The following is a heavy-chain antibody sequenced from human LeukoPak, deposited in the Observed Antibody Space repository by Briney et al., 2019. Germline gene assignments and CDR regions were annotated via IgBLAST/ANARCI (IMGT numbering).Heavy chain of an antibody. Sequence: PSQTPSLTCTVSGGSISSGGYYWSWIRQHPGKGLEWIGYIYYSGSTYYNPSLKSRVTISVDTSKNQFSLKLSSVTAADTAVYYCARRDSSGWQGRWAFDYWGQGTLVTVSS. J-gene: IGHJ4*02. CDR3: ARRDSSGWQGRWAFDY. CDR2: IYYSGST. D-gene: IGHD6-19*01. V-gene: IGHV4-31*03. CDR1: GGSISSGGYY.